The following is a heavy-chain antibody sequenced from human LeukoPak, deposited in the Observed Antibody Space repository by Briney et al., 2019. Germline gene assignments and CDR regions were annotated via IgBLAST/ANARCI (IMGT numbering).Heavy chain of an antibody. D-gene: IGHD2-2*01. CDR3: ARDEDIVVVPAASNWFDP. V-gene: IGHV1-2*02. J-gene: IGHJ5*02. Sequence: ASVKVSCKASGYTFTGYYMHWVRQAPGQGLEWMGWINPNSGGTNYAQKFQGRVTMTRDTSISTAYMELSRLRSDDTAVYYCARDEDIVVVPAASNWFDPWGQGTLVTVSS. CDR1: GYTFTGYY. CDR2: INPNSGGT.